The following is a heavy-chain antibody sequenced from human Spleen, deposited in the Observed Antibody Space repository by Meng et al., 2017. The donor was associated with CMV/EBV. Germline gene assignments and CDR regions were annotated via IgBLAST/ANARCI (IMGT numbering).Heavy chain of an antibody. J-gene: IGHJ4*02. D-gene: IGHD3-10*01. CDR1: GGSISSGGYY. V-gene: IGHV4-31*03. CDR3: ARDSGGNQFDY. CDR2: IYYSGST. Sequence: TVSGGSISSGGYYWSWIRQHPGKGLEWIGYIYYSGSTYYNPSLKSRVTISVDTSKNQFSLKLSSVTAADTAVYYCARDSGGNQFDYWGQGTLVTVSS.